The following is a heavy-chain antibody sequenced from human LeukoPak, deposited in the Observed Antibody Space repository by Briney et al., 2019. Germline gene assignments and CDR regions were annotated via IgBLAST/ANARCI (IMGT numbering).Heavy chain of an antibody. D-gene: IGHD3-22*01. CDR3: ARSAEYYYDSSGYPNFDY. CDR2: ISAYIGNT. J-gene: IGHJ4*02. CDR1: GYTFTSYG. Sequence: ASVKVSCKDSGYTFTSYGISWVRPAPGQGLEWLGWISAYIGNTNYAQKLQGRVTMTTDTSTSTAYIELRGLRSDDTAVYYCARSAEYYYDSSGYPNFDYWGRGALATVSS. V-gene: IGHV1-18*01.